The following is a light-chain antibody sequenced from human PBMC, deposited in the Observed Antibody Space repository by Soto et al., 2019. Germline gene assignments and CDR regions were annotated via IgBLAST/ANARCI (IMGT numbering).Light chain of an antibody. CDR2: TAS. Sequence: AIQMTQSPSSLSASVGDRVSISCRASQDIKNDLGWFLQKPGKAPNLLIYTASRLQTGVPSRFSGSGSGTDFTLTISGLQPEDFATYYCLQDYDFPYTFGQGTKLEIK. CDR3: LQDYDFPYT. J-gene: IGKJ2*01. V-gene: IGKV1-6*01. CDR1: QDIKND.